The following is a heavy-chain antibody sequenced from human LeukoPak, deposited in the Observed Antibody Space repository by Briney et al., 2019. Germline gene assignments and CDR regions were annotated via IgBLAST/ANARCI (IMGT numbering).Heavy chain of an antibody. V-gene: IGHV4-59*01. CDR2: IYYSGSP. CDR3: ARASGGDGSGSL. CDR1: GGSISGYY. D-gene: IGHD3-10*01. Sequence: PSETLSLTCTVSGGSISGYYWSWIRQPPWKGLEWIGYIYYSGSPDYNPSLKSRVTTSVDTSKNQFSLNLSSVTAADTAMYYCARASGGDGSGSLWGQGTLVTVSS. J-gene: IGHJ4*02.